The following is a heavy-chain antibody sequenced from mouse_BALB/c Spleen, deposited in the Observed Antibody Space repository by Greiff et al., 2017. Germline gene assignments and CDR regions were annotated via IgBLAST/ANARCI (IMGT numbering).Heavy chain of an antibody. V-gene: IGHV1-82*01. CDR1: GYAFSSSW. CDR3: ARSGVWAFAY. D-gene: IGHD2-10*02. J-gene: IGHJ3*01. Sequence: QVQLQQSGPELVKPGASVKISCKASGYAFSSSWMNWVKQRPGQGLEWIGRIYPGDGDTNYNGTFKGKATLTADKSSSTAYMQLSSLTSVDSAVYCCARSGVWAFAYWGQGTLVTVSA. CDR2: IYPGDGDT.